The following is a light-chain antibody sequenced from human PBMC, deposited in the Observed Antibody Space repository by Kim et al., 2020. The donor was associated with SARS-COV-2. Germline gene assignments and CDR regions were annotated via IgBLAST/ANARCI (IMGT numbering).Light chain of an antibody. CDR2: GKN. CDR3: NTRDNSSDLLV. J-gene: IGLJ3*02. CDR1: SLRRDY. V-gene: IGLV3-19*01. Sequence: ALGQTDKIKRRGGSLRRDYASRYQQKPGQATVLVIYGKNSRPSGIPDRYSGASSGNTASLTITKTQAEDDDDYYYNTRDNSSDLLVFGGGTQLTVL.